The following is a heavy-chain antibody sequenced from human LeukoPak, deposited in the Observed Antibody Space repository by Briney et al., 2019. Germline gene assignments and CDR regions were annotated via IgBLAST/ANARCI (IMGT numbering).Heavy chain of an antibody. CDR1: GFTFSNYS. CDR3: AKRSSTSSGYFDF. CDR2: ISSRSTYI. Sequence: GGSLRLSCAASGFTFSNYSMNWVRQAPGKGLEWVSSISSRSTYIFYADSVKGRFTISRDNARNSLYLQMNSLRAEDTALYYCAKRSSTSSGYFDFWGRGTLVTVSS. V-gene: IGHV3-21*04. J-gene: IGHJ4*02. D-gene: IGHD3-22*01.